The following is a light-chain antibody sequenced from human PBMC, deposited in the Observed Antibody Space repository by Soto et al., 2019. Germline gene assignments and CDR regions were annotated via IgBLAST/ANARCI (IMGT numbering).Light chain of an antibody. J-gene: IGLJ3*02. Sequence: QSALTQPASVSGSPGQSITISCTGTSGDVGVYNYVSWYQQHPGKAPKLMIYDVNNRPSGVSNRFSGSKSGNTASLTISGLQAEDEADYYCSSYTTISTWVFGGGTKVTVL. CDR1: SGDVGVYNY. CDR3: SSYTTISTWV. V-gene: IGLV2-14*01. CDR2: DVN.